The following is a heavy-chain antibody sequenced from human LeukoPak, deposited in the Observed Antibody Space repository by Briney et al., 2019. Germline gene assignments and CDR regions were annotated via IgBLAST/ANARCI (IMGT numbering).Heavy chain of an antibody. Sequence: PGGSLRLSCEVSGFTFGDYWINWVRQAPGKGLVWVSRIKGDASRTAYADSVKGRFTISRDNAKNTLYLQMNSLRAEDTAVYYCVKTDYFDPWGQGTLVTVSS. CDR1: GFTFGDYW. D-gene: IGHD4/OR15-4a*01. CDR2: IKGDASRT. J-gene: IGHJ5*02. V-gene: IGHV3-74*01. CDR3: VKTDYFDP.